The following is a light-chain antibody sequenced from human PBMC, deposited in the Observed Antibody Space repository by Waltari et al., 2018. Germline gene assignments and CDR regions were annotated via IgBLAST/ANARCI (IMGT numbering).Light chain of an antibody. CDR2: LDK. Sequence: SYELNPRPSVSLSVGQTASIPFSGDKPGHEFACWFQQRPGQSPVLVIYLDKNRPSGIPERFSGSNSGNTASLTVSGTQPLDEADYYCQAWDSSSDSYVFGRGTKVTV. V-gene: IGLV3-1*01. CDR1: KPGHEF. CDR3: QAWDSSSDSYV. J-gene: IGLJ1*01.